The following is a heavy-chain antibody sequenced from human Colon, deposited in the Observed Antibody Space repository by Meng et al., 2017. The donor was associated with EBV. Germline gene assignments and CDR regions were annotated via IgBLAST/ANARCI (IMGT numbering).Heavy chain of an antibody. D-gene: IGHD4-17*01. CDR2: IYHSGRT. V-gene: IGHV4-30-4*03. Sequence: QAQLQESGPGLVKPSQTLSLTCTVSGGSISSGDYYWSWIRQPPGKGLEWIGEIYHSGRTNYNPSVKSRVSMSVDKSQNHFSLRLSSVTAADTAVYYCTTLYGAAISWGKGTLCNVSS. CDR1: GGSISSGDYY. CDR3: TTLYGAAIS. J-gene: IGHJ4*02.